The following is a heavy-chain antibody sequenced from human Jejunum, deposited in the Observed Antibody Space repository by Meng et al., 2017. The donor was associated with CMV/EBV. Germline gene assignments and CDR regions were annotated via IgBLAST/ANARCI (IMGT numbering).Heavy chain of an antibody. CDR2: NRSKTYSSAT. CDR1: FSLSASP. CDR3: TRHSIVVVPAAGFDP. Sequence: FSLSASPIHWVRQAPGKGLEWVGRNRSKTYSSATAYAASVKGRFIISRDDSKNTAYLQMNSLKTEDTAVYYCTRHSIVVVPAAGFDPWGQGTLVTVSS. J-gene: IGHJ5*02. V-gene: IGHV3-73*01. D-gene: IGHD2-2*01.